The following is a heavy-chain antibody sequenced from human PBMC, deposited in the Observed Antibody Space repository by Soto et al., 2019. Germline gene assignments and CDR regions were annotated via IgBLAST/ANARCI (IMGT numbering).Heavy chain of an antibody. V-gene: IGHV1-8*01. CDR2: MNPNSGNT. J-gene: IGHJ4*02. CDR1: GYTFTSYD. D-gene: IGHD5-18*01. Sequence: QVKLVQSGAEVKKPGASVKVSCKASGYTFTSYDINWVRQGLEWMGWMNPNSGNTFYAQKFQGRVTMTRNTSISTAYMELSSLRSEDTAVYYSARARSYGLDYWGQGTLVTVSS. CDR3: ARARSYGLDY.